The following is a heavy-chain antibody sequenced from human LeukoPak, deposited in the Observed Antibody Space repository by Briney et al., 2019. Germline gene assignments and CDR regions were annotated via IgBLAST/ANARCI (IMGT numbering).Heavy chain of an antibody. CDR2: IIPILGIA. Sequence: GSSVKVSCKASGGTFSSYAINWVRQAPGQGLEWMGRIIPILGIANYAQKFQGRVTITADKSTSTAYMELSSLRSEDTAVYYCARDRYYGSGSYVFNWFDPWGQGTLVTVSS. V-gene: IGHV1-69*04. CDR3: ARDRYYGSGSYVFNWFDP. J-gene: IGHJ5*02. CDR1: GGTFSSYA. D-gene: IGHD3-10*01.